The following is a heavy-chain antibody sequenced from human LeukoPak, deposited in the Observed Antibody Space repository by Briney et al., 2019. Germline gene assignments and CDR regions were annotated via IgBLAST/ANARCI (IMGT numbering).Heavy chain of an antibody. Sequence: ASVKVSCKASGYTFTSYYMHWVRQAPGQGLEXXXXXXXXGGSTSYAQKFQGRVTMTRDTSTSTVYMELSSLRSEDTAVYYCAREEGYCSGGSCYYYGMDVWGKGTTVTVSS. D-gene: IGHD2-15*01. V-gene: IGHV1-46*01. CDR3: AREEGYCSGGSCYYYGMDV. J-gene: IGHJ6*04. CDR1: GYTFTSYY. CDR2: XXXXGGST.